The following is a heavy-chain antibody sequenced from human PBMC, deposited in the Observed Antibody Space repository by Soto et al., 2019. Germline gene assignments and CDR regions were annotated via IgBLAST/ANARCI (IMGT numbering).Heavy chain of an antibody. V-gene: IGHV3-11*06. CDR2: ISSSSSYT. CDR3: ARDRALDTAMVRYFDY. Sequence: GGSLRLSCAASGFTFSSYSMSWVRQAPGKGLEWVSYISSSSSYTNYADSVKGRFTISRDNAKNSLYLQMNSRGAEDTAVYYCARDRALDTAMVRYFDYWGQGTLVTVSS. J-gene: IGHJ4*02. D-gene: IGHD5-18*01. CDR1: GFTFSSYS.